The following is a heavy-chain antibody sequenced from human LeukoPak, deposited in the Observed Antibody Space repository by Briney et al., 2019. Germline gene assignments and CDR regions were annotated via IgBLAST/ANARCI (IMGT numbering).Heavy chain of an antibody. J-gene: IGHJ4*02. CDR1: GGSISSSSYY. Sequence: PSETLSLTCTVSGGSISSSSYYWGWIRQPPGKGLEWIGSIYYSGSTYYNPSLKSRVTISVDTSKNQFSLKLSSVTAADTAVYYCARLGYGSGSYSEYYFDYWGQGTLVTVSS. V-gene: IGHV4-39*01. CDR3: ARLGYGSGSYSEYYFDY. CDR2: IYYSGST. D-gene: IGHD3-10*01.